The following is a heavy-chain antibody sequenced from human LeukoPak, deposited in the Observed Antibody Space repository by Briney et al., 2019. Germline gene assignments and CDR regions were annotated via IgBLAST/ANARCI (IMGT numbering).Heavy chain of an antibody. J-gene: IGHJ4*02. CDR1: GFTFDDYG. D-gene: IGHD6-19*01. V-gene: IGHV3-20*04. CDR3: ARGLSVAGIYYFDY. CDR2: IIWSGGST. Sequence: GGSLRLSCAASGFTFDDYGMSWVRQAPGKGLEWVSGIIWSGGSTGYADPVKGRFTISRDNAKNSLYLQMNSLRAEDTAVYYCARGLSVAGIYYFDYWGQGTLVTVSS.